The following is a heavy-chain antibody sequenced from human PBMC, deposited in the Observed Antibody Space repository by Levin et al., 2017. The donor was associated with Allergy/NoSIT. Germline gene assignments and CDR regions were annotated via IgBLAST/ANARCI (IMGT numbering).Heavy chain of an antibody. V-gene: IGHV3-7*01. CDR1: GFTFSSYW. CDR2: IKQDGSEK. CDR3: ARFLQHCGGDCYPFPPSAFDY. D-gene: IGHD2-21*02. Sequence: GGSLRLSCAASGFTFSSYWMSWVRQAPGKGLEWVANIKQDGSEKYYVDSVKGRFTISRDNAKNSLYLQVNSLRAEDTAVYYCARFLQHCGGDCYPFPPSAFDYWGRGTLVAVSS. J-gene: IGHJ4*02.